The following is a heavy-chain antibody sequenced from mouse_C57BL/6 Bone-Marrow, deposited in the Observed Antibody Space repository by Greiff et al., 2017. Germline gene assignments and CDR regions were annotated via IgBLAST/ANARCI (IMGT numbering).Heavy chain of an antibody. CDR3: ARNWDSYAMDY. CDR1: GFPLTSYG. CDR2: IWGVGST. D-gene: IGHD4-1*01. Sequence: VQVVESGPGLVAPSQSLSLTCTVSGFPLTSYGVDWVRQSPGKGLEWLGVIWGVGSTNYNSALKSRLSISKDNSKSQVFLKMNSLQTDDTAMYYCARNWDSYAMDYWGQGTSVTVSS. J-gene: IGHJ4*01. V-gene: IGHV2-6*01.